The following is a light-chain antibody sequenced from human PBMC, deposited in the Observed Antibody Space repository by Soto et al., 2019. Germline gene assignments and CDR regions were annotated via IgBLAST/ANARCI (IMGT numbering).Light chain of an antibody. CDR2: WAS. CDR1: QSLLYSSDNKNY. CDR3: QQYYSTPIT. J-gene: IGKJ5*01. Sequence: DIVMTQSPDSLAVSLGERATIDCKSSQSLLYSSDNKNYLAWYQQTPGQPPKLLIYWASTPESGVPDRFSGSGSGTDFTLTISSLQAEDVAVYYCQQYYSTPITFGQGTRLEIK. V-gene: IGKV4-1*01.